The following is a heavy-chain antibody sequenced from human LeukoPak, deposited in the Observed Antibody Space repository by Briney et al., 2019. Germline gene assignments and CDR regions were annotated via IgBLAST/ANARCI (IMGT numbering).Heavy chain of an antibody. CDR3: ARDRLGQLLLEGQYYFDY. CDR1: GYTFTGYY. J-gene: IGHJ4*02. CDR2: INPNSGGT. V-gene: IGHV1-2*02. Sequence: ASVKVSCKASGYTFTGYYMHWVRQAPGQGLEWMGWINPNSGGTNYAQKFQGRVTMTRDTSISTAYMELSRLRSDDTAVYYCARDRLGQLLLEGQYYFDYWGQGTLVTVSS. D-gene: IGHD2-2*01.